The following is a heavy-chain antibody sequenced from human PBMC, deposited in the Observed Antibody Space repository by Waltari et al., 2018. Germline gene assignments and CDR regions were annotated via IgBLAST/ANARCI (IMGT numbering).Heavy chain of an antibody. D-gene: IGHD3-3*01. J-gene: IGHJ6*02. CDR1: GGSISSSY. CDR2: IYSSGSP. V-gene: IGHV4-59*01. CDR3: AGGEGRGPYDFPPGMDV. Sequence: QVQLQESGPGLVKPSATLSLTCTVSGGSISSSYWSWIRHPPGKGMAWIWYIYSSGSPNYNPSPKIRVTSTVDKSKNQFSLKLSAVTAADTTVYYCAGGEGRGPYDFPPGMDVWGQGTTVTVSS.